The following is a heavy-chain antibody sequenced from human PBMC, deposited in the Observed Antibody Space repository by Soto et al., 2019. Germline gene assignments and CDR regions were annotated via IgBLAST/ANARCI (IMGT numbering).Heavy chain of an antibody. Sequence: GGSLRLSCAASGFTLSTYRMTWVRQAPGKGLEWVSSISSRSYYIHYADSVKGRFTISRDSAKNSVYLQLNSLRAEDTAVYYCAREKEDEGSSSLRVYYGMDAWGQGTTVTVSS. CDR3: AREKEDEGSSSLRVYYGMDA. J-gene: IGHJ6*02. V-gene: IGHV3-21*01. D-gene: IGHD6-6*01. CDR2: ISSRSYYI. CDR1: GFTLSTYR.